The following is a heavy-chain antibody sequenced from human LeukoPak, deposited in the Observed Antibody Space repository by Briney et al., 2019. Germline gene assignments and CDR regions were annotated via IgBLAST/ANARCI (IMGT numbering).Heavy chain of an antibody. V-gene: IGHV1-69*05. J-gene: IGHJ4*02. CDR1: GGTFSSYA. CDR2: IIPIFGTA. CDR3: ARDVGRRDGYNYQYY. Sequence: SVKVSCKASGGTFSSYAISWVRQAPGQGLEWMGGIIPIFGTANYAQKFQGRVTITTDESTSTAYMELSSLRSEDTAVYYCARDVGRRDGYNYQYYWGQGTLVTASS. D-gene: IGHD5-24*01.